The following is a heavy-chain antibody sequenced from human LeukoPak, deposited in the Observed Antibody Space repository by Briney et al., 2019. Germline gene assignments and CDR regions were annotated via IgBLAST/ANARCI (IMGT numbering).Heavy chain of an antibody. CDR2: INHSGST. J-gene: IGHJ5*02. Sequence: SETLTLTCAVYGGFFSGYYWSWIRQPPGKGLELLGEINHSGSTNYNPSLKSRVTISVDTSKNQFSLKLSSVTAADTAVYYCARRRGIVVVTAGASNWFDPWGQGTLVTVSS. V-gene: IGHV4-34*01. CDR3: ARRRGIVVVTAGASNWFDP. CDR1: GGFFSGYY. D-gene: IGHD2-21*02.